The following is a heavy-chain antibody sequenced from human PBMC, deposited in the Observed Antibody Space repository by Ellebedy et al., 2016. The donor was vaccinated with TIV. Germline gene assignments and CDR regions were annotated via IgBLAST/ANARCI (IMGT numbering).Heavy chain of an antibody. D-gene: IGHD5-24*01. J-gene: IGHJ3*02. CDR3: AKGDGYNRPDAFNI. CDR1: GFPFSSYG. Sequence: GESLKISCAAYGFPFSSYGIDWVRQAPGKGLEWVAGISYEGSKKYYVDYVKGRFTISRDNSKHTLYLQMNSLIAEDTAFYYFAKGDGYNRPDAFNIWGQGTMVTVSS. V-gene: IGHV3-30*18. CDR2: ISYEGSKK.